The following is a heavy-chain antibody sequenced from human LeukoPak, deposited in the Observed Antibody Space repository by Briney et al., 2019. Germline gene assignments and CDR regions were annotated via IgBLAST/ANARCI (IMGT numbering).Heavy chain of an antibody. CDR3: AKGVYSYPS. D-gene: IGHD3-16*01. J-gene: IGHJ5*02. CDR1: GFTFDDYG. CDR2: IKEDGSEI. V-gene: IGHV3-7*01. Sequence: PGGSLRLSCAASGFTFDDYGMTWVRQAPGKGLQWVANIKEDGSEIYYVDSVKGRFTISRDNAKNSLYLQMNSLRAEDTALYYCAKGVYSYPSWGQGTLVTVSS.